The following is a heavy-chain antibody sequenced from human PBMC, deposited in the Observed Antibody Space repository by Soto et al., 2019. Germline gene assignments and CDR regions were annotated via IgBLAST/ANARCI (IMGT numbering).Heavy chain of an antibody. CDR1: GFSLNSYW. J-gene: IGHJ6*02. CDR2: IFPGDSDT. V-gene: IGHV5-51*01. CDR3: ARHGRPYRGYGYYSEMAG. Sequence: GESLKISCKGSGFSLNSYWIGWVRQMPGKGLEWMGAIFPGDSDTKYSPSFEGQVTISADRSTSTAFLQWDSLRASDSAMYFSARHGRPYRGYGYYSEMAGWRPGTTVTVSS. D-gene: IGHD5-12*01.